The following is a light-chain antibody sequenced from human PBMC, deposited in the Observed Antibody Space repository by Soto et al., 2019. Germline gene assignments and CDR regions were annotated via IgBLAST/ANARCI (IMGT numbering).Light chain of an antibody. V-gene: IGKV1-39*01. CDR2: AAS. J-gene: IGKJ1*01. CDR3: QHSYNFPWT. CDR1: QSISNY. Sequence: DLQMTQSPSSLSASVGDRVSITCRAGQSISNYLNWYQQRPGKAPRLLIFAASNLQSGVPSRFSGSGSGTDFTLTISSLQPEDFATYYCQHSYNFPWTFGQGTKVEV.